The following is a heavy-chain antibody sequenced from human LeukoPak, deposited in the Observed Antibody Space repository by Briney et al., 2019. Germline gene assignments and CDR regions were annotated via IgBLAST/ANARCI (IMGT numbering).Heavy chain of an antibody. Sequence: GRSLRLSCAASGFTFSSDGMHWARQAPGKWLEWVAVISYDGSNKYYADSVKGRFTISRDNSKNTLYLQMNSLRAEDTAVYYCAKDLRYDSSGYTTHYYYGMDVWGQGTTVTVSS. V-gene: IGHV3-30*18. CDR3: AKDLRYDSSGYTTHYYYGMDV. CDR1: GFTFSSDG. D-gene: IGHD3-22*01. CDR2: ISYDGSNK. J-gene: IGHJ6*02.